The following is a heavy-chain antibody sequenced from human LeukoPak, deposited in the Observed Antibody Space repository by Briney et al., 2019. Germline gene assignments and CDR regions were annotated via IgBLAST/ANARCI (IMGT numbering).Heavy chain of an antibody. CDR1: GGTFSSYA. J-gene: IGHJ4*02. V-gene: IGHV1-69*13. CDR2: IIPIFGTA. CDR3: ARDVNGYNYDGDY. D-gene: IGHD5-24*01. Sequence: SVKVSCKASGGTFSSYAISWVRQAPGQGPEWMGGIIPIFGTANYAQKFQGRVTITADESTSTAYMELSSLRSEDTAVYYCARDVNGYNYDGDYWGQGTLGTVSS.